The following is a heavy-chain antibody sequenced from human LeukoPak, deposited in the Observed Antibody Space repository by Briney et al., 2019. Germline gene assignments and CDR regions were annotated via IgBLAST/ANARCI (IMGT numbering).Heavy chain of an antibody. V-gene: IGHV3-9*01. D-gene: IGHD3-22*01. CDR1: GFTFDDYA. J-gene: IGHJ4*02. CDR3: AKDTTYYYDSSGYYLHPFDY. CDR2: ISWNSGSI. Sequence: GGSLRLSCAASGFTFDDYAMHWVRQAPGKGLEWVSGISWNSGSIGYADSVKGRFTISRDNAKNSLYLQMNSLRAEDTALYYCAKDTTYYYDSSGYYLHPFDYWGQGTLVTVSS.